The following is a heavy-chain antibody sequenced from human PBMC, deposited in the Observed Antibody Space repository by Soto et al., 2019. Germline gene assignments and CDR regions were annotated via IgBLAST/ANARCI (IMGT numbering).Heavy chain of an antibody. D-gene: IGHD5-18*01. CDR2: IKQDGSEK. Sequence: PGGSLRLSCAASGFTLSSYWMSWVRQAPGKGLEWVANIKQDGSEKYYVDSVKGRFTISRDNAKNSLYLQMNSLRAEDTAVYYCARDTRGYNYGSPPDYWGQGTLVTVSS. J-gene: IGHJ4*02. CDR3: ARDTRGYNYGSPPDY. V-gene: IGHV3-7*04. CDR1: GFTLSSYW.